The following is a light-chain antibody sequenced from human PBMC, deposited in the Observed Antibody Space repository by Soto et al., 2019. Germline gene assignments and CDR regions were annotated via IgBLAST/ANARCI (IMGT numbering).Light chain of an antibody. CDR3: HQTFANPWT. CDR1: QSIGIY. V-gene: IGKV1-39*01. Sequence: DIQMTQSPSSLSASVGDRVTITCRASQSIGIYLNWYQKKPGKAPKLLIHAASTLQSGAPSTFSGSGYGTDFALAISSLQPEDIATYYCHQTFANPWTFAHGSMVDI. J-gene: IGKJ1*01. CDR2: AAS.